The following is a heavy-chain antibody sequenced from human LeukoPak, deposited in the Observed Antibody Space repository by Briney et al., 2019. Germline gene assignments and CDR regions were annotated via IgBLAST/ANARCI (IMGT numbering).Heavy chain of an antibody. CDR3: AKVFRGVVAATPPPVDY. D-gene: IGHD2-15*01. Sequence: GGSLRLSCAASGFTFSSYWMHWVRQVPGKGLVWVSRIGTDGSRTTYADYVQGRFTISRDNAKNTLYLQMNSLRAEDTAVYYCAKVFRGVVAATPPPVDYWGQGTLVTVSS. J-gene: IGHJ4*02. CDR2: IGTDGSRT. CDR1: GFTFSSYW. V-gene: IGHV3-74*01.